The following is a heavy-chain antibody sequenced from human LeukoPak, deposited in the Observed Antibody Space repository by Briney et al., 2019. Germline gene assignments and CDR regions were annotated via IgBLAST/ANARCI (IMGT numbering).Heavy chain of an antibody. CDR1: GFTVSSNY. V-gene: IGHV3-53*01. J-gene: IGHJ4*02. CDR3: ARYSYGHFDY. Sequence: GGSLRLSCAASGFTVSSNYMSWVRQAPGKGLEWVSVIYSGGSTYYADSVKGRFTISRDNSENTLYLQMNSLRAEDTAVYYCARYSYGHFDYWGQGTLVTVSS. D-gene: IGHD5-18*01. CDR2: IYSGGST.